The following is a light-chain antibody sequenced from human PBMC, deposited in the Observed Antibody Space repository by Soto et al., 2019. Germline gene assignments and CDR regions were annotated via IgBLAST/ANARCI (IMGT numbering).Light chain of an antibody. V-gene: IGKV3-20*01. CDR3: QQYGTSPRT. CDR1: QTVLTN. CDR2: GAS. Sequence: EIVMTQSPATLSVSPGERATLSCRASQTVLTNLAWYQQKPGQAPRLLIYGASSRATGIPDRFSGSGSGTDFTLTISRLEPEDFAVYYCQQYGTSPRTFGQGTKVDNK. J-gene: IGKJ1*01.